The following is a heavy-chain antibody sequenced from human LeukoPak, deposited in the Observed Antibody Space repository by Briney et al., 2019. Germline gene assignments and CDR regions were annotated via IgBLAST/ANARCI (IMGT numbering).Heavy chain of an antibody. D-gene: IGHD3-10*01. CDR3: ADATEYYSAAGRGNYEYSQR. Sequence: PGGSLRLSCAASGFSVSSNSMSWVRQAPGKGLEWVSVIYDGGSTYHTDSVKGRFSISRDNSKNTVYLQMNSLRAEDTAVYYCADATEYYSAAGRGNYEYSQRWGLGTLVTVSS. V-gene: IGHV3-66*01. J-gene: IGHJ1*01. CDR1: GFSVSSNS. CDR2: IYDGGST.